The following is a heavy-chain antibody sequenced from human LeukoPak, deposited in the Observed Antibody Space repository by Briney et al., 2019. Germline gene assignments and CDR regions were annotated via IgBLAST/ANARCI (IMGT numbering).Heavy chain of an antibody. CDR3: ARAAGTWIAVAGVDY. V-gene: IGHV1-2*02. CDR2: INPNSGGT. CDR1: GYTFTGYY. D-gene: IGHD6-19*01. J-gene: IGHJ4*02. Sequence: WASVKVSCKASGYTFTGYYMHWVRQAPGQGLEWMGWINPNSGGTNYAQKFQGRVTMTRDTSISTAYMELSRLRSDDTAVYYCARAAGTWIAVAGVDYWGQGTLVTVS.